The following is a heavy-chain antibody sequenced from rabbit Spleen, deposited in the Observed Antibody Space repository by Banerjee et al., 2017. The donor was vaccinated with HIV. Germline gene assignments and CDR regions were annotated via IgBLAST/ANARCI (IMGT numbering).Heavy chain of an antibody. CDR3: ARDTSSSFSSYGMDL. J-gene: IGHJ6*01. Sequence: QEQLVESGGGLVQPEGSLTLTCTASGFSFSSSYYMCWVRQAPGKGLEWIACIYAGGSGHAYYAIWAKGRFTISKTSSTTVTLQMTSLTAADTATYFCARDTSSSFSSYGMDLWGPGTLVTVS. V-gene: IGHV1S45*01. CDR2: IYAGGSGHA. CDR1: GFSFSSSYY. D-gene: IGHD1-1*01.